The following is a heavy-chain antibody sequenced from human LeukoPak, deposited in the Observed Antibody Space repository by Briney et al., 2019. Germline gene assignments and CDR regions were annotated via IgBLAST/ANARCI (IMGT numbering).Heavy chain of an antibody. CDR1: GFTFSSYA. CDR3: AKVSIFGXXXYFDY. V-gene: IGHV3-23*01. J-gene: IGHJ4*02. D-gene: IGHD3-3*01. Sequence: GGSLRLSCAASGFTFSSYAMSWVRQAPGKGLEWVSAISGSGGSTYYADSVKGRFTIPRDNSKNTLYLQMNSLRAEDTAVYYCAKVSIFGXXXYFDYWGQGTLVTVSS. CDR2: ISGSGGST.